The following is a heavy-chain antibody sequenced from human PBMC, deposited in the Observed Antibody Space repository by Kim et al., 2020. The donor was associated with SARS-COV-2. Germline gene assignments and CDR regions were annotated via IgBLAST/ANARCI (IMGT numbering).Heavy chain of an antibody. CDR3: AVIMIEWIQLWS. J-gene: IGHJ4*02. CDR2: IYYSGST. D-gene: IGHD5-18*01. CDR1: GGSISSSSYY. V-gene: IGHV4-39*01. Sequence: SETLSLTCTVSGGSISSSSYYWGWIRQPPGKGLEWIGSIYYSGSTYYNPSLKSRVTISVDTSKNQFSLKLSSVTAADTAVYYCAVIMIEWIQLWSWGQGTLVTVSS.